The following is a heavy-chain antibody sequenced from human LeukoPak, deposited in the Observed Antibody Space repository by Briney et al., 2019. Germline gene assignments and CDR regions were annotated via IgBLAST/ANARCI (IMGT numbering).Heavy chain of an antibody. D-gene: IGHD1-26*01. V-gene: IGHV3-48*03. J-gene: IGHJ4*02. CDR1: GFTFSSYE. Sequence: PGGSLRLSCGASGFTFSSYEMNWVRQAPGKGLEWVSYISSSGSTIYYADSVKGRCTISRDNSKNALYLQMNSLRGEDTAVYYCASGIRAFDNWGQGTLVTVSA. CDR3: ASGIRAFDN. CDR2: ISSSGSTI.